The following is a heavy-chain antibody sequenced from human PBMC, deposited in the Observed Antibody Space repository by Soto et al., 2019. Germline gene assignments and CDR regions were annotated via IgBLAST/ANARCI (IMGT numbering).Heavy chain of an antibody. CDR2: ISYDGSNK. D-gene: IGHD1-26*01. J-gene: IGHJ4*02. CDR3: ARSISGDSDY. CDR1: GFTFSSYA. V-gene: IGHV3-30-3*01. Sequence: QVQLVESGGGVVQPGRSLRLSCAASGFTFSSYAMHWVRQAPGKGLEWVAVISYDGSNKYYADSVKGRFTISRDNSKNTLYLQMNSLRAEDMAVYYCARSISGDSDYWGQGTLVTVSS.